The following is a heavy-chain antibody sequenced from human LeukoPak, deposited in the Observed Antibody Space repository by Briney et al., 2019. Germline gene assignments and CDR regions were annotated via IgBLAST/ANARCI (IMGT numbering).Heavy chain of an antibody. Sequence: GGSLRLSCAASGFTVSSNYMSWVRQAPGKGLEWVSVIYSGGSTYYADSVKGRFTISRDNSRSTLYLQMNSLRAEDTAIHSCAKVHPENDAFDVWGQGTMVTVSS. CDR3: AKVHPENDAFDV. D-gene: IGHD1-14*01. J-gene: IGHJ3*01. V-gene: IGHV3-53*01. CDR2: IYSGGST. CDR1: GFTVSSNY.